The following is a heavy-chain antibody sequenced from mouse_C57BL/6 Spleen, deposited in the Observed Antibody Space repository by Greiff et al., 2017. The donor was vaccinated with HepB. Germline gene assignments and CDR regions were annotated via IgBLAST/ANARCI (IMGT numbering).Heavy chain of an antibody. V-gene: IGHV1-15*01. CDR3: TRRWLLRRGFDY. CDR1: GYTFTDYE. Sequence: QVQLQQSGAELVRPGASVTLSCKASGYTFTDYEMHWVKQTPVHGLEWIGAIAPETGGTAYNQKFKGKAILTANKSSSTTYMELRSLTSEDSAVYYGTRRWLLRRGFDYWGQGTTLTVSS. CDR2: IAPETGGT. D-gene: IGHD2-3*01. J-gene: IGHJ2*01.